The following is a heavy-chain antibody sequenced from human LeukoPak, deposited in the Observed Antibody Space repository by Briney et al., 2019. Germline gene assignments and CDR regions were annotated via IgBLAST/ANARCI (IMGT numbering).Heavy chain of an antibody. D-gene: IGHD2-21*02. CDR1: GFTFSIYA. Sequence: GGSLRLSCAASGFTFSIYAMSWVRQAPGKGLEWVANIKQDGSEKYYVDSVKGRFTISRDNAKNSLYLQMNSLRGEDTAVYYCARGEGDQLDYWGQGTLVTVSS. J-gene: IGHJ4*02. CDR3: ARGEGDQLDY. CDR2: IKQDGSEK. V-gene: IGHV3-7*03.